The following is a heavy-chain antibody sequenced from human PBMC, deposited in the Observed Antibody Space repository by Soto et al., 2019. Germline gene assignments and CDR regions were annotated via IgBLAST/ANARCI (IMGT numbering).Heavy chain of an antibody. CDR1: GFTFSSYS. CDR3: ARDNRGYRSSSSFDY. D-gene: IGHD6-6*01. CDR2: ISSSSSTI. V-gene: IGHV3-48*02. Sequence: GGSLSLSCAASGFTFSSYSMNWVRQAPGKGLEWVSYISSSSSTIYYADSVKGRFTISRDNAKNSLYLQMNSLRDEDTAVYYCARDNRGYRSSSSFDYWGQGTLVTVSS. J-gene: IGHJ4*02.